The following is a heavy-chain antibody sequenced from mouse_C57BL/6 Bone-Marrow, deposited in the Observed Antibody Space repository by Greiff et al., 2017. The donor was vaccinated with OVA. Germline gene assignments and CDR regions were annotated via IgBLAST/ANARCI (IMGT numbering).Heavy chain of an antibody. J-gene: IGHJ1*03. Sequence: VRLQQSGAELVRPGASVKLSCTASGFNIKDYYMHWVKQRPEQGLEWIGRIDPEDGDTEYAPKFQGKATMTADTSSNTAYLQLSSLTSEDTAVYYCTTDYGSSYWYFDVWGTGTTVTVSS. V-gene: IGHV14-1*01. D-gene: IGHD1-1*01. CDR1: GFNIKDYY. CDR3: TTDYGSSYWYFDV. CDR2: IDPEDGDT.